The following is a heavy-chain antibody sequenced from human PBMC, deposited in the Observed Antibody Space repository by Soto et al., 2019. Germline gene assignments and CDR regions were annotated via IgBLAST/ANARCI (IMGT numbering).Heavy chain of an antibody. CDR2: IGTAGDP. CDR1: GFTFSSYD. J-gene: IGHJ4*02. Sequence: EVQLVESGGGLVQPGGSLRLSCAASGFTFSSYDMHWVRQATGKGLEWVSAIGTAGDPYYPGSVKGRFTISRENAKNSLYLQMNSLRAGDTAVYYCARGPGYSSSWYTPGEYYFDYWGQGTLVTVSS. D-gene: IGHD6-13*01. CDR3: ARGPGYSSSWYTPGEYYFDY. V-gene: IGHV3-13*05.